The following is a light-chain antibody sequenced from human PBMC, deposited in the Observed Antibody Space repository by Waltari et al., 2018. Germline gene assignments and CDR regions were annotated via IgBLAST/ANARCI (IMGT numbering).Light chain of an antibody. CDR1: SGHSSFV. Sequence: QLVLTQPPSASASLGPSVQLTRPLSSGHSSFVLAWHQQQPGKGPRYLMTLTTDGGHTKGGGIPDRFSGSTAGAERYLTIASLQSEDEADYFCQTWGTGIVVFGGGTKLTVL. J-gene: IGLJ2*01. CDR2: LTTDGGH. CDR3: QTWGTGIVV. V-gene: IGLV4-69*01.